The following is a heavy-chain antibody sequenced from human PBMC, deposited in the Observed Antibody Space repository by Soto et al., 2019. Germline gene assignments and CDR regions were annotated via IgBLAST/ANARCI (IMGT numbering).Heavy chain of an antibody. CDR1: GFSVSDKY. CDR3: ATGPQRSSLYFY. CDR2: ISNLDVT. J-gene: IGHJ4*02. D-gene: IGHD1-26*01. Sequence: PGGSLRLSCRPSGFSVSDKYMAWVRQAPGKGLEWVTSISNLDVTHYTDSVRGRFTISRDYSQNTVFLQMNDLRVEDTAIYYCATGPQRSSLYFYWSQGALVTVSS. V-gene: IGHV3-53*01.